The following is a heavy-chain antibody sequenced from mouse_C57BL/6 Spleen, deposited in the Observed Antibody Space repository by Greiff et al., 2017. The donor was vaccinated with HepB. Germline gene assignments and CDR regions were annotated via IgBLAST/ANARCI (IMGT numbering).Heavy chain of an antibody. V-gene: IGHV2-2*01. CDR2: IWSGGST. D-gene: IGHD2-2*01. J-gene: IGHJ4*01. Sequence: VMLVESGPGLVQPSQSLSITCTVSGFSLTSYGVHWVRQSPGKGLEWLGVIWSGGSTDYNAAFISRLSISKDNSKSQVFFKMNSLQADDTAIYYCARKGVTTGSYYAMDYWGQGTSVTVSS. CDR3: ARKGVTTGSYYAMDY. CDR1: GFSLTSYG.